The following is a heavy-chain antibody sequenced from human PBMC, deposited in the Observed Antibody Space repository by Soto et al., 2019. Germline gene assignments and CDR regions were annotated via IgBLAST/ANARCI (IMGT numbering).Heavy chain of an antibody. Sequence: SETLSLTCVFSVVSISSNNWWSWVRQPPGKGLQWIGEINHSGSSNYNPSLKSRLTISVDKSKNQFSLDLTSVTAADTAMYYCAIKQIVILNDSYFALGGGGTLVXVS. CDR1: VVSISSNNW. V-gene: IGHV4-4*02. J-gene: IGHJ2*01. CDR2: INHSGSS. CDR3: AIKQIVILNDSYFAL. D-gene: IGHD3-16*02.